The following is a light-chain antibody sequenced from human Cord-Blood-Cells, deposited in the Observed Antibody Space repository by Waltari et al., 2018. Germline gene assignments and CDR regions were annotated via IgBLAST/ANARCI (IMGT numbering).Light chain of an antibody. J-gene: IGLJ2*01. CDR3: SSYTSSSYVV. CDR1: SLDVSGYNS. Sequence: QSALTQPASLSRPPGQSITISRSGTSLDVSGYNSSSWYQQHPGKASKLMIYDVSNRPSGFSNRFSGSKSGNTAPLTISGLQAEDEADYYCSSYTSSSYVVFGGGTKLTVL. V-gene: IGLV2-14*01. CDR2: DVS.